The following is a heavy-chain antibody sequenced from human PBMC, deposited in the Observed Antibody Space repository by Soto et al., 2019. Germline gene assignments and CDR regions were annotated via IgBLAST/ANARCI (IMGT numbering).Heavy chain of an antibody. V-gene: IGHV2-5*02. CDR1: GFSLSTSGVG. Sequence: QITLKESGPTLVKPTQTLTLTCTCSGFSLSTSGVGVGWIRQPPGKALEWLAVIYWDDSYHYSPSLRSRLTITKDTSKNQVVLTMTNMDPVDTATYYCAHKGYGDYPLDYWGQGTLVTVSS. J-gene: IGHJ4*02. D-gene: IGHD4-17*01. CDR3: AHKGYGDYPLDY. CDR2: IYWDDSY.